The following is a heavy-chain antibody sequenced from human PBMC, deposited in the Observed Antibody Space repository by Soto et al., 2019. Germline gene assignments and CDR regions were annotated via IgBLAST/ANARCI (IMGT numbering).Heavy chain of an antibody. Sequence: VKVSCKASGYTFTSYGISWVRQAPGQGLEWMGWISAYNGNTNYAQKLQGRVTMTTDTSTSTAYMELRSLRAEDTAIYYCAKDGISPGHLWFSVVASWGQGTLVTVSS. J-gene: IGHJ4*02. D-gene: IGHD3-10*01. CDR1: GYTFTSYG. CDR2: ISAYNGNT. CDR3: AKDGISPGHLWFSVVAS. V-gene: IGHV1-18*01.